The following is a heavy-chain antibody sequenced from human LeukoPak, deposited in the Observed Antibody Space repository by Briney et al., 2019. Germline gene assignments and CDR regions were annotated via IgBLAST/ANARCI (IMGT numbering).Heavy chain of an antibody. CDR1: GFTFSDYY. D-gene: IGHD4-17*01. J-gene: IGHJ4*02. V-gene: IGHV3-11*05. CDR3: AKGRNEDGDAALNY. CDR2: IRSSSIYT. Sequence: GGSLRLSCAASGFTFSDYYMSWIRQAPGKGLEWVSYIRSSSIYTNYADSVKGRFTISRDNSKNTLYLQMNSLRAEDTAAYHCAKGRNEDGDAALNYWGQGTLVTVSS.